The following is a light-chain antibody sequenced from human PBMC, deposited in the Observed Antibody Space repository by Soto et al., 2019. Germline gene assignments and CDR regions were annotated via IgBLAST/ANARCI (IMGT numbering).Light chain of an antibody. CDR1: QSVSSK. Sequence: EIVLTQSPGTLSVSPGERATLSCRASQSVSSKLAWYQQKPGQAPRLLFYGASTGATGIPARFSGSGSETEFTRSISSLQSEDFAVYYCQQYNNWPGKFGQGTKVEIK. CDR3: QQYNNWPGK. V-gene: IGKV3-15*01. J-gene: IGKJ1*01. CDR2: GAS.